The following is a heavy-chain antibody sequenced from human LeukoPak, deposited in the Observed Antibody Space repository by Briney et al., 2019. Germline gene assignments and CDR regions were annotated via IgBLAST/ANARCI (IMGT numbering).Heavy chain of an antibody. CDR3: ARDLSRSFSMIRGLIQHREFDF. CDR2: IKQDGSEK. CDR1: GFTFSTYW. Sequence: GGSLRLSCAASGFTFSTYWMSWVRQAPGKGLEWVANIKQDGSEKYYVDSVKGRFTISKDNAKNSLFLQMNSLRAEDKAVYYCARDLSRSFSMIRGLIQHREFDFWGRGTLVTVSS. J-gene: IGHJ4*02. D-gene: IGHD3-10*01. V-gene: IGHV3-7*01.